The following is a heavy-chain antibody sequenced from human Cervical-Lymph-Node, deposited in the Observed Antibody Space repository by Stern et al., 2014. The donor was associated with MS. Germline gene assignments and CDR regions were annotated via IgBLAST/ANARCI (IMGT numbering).Heavy chain of an antibody. CDR1: GFSLSTSGMC. CDR2: IDWDDDK. J-gene: IGHJ6*02. V-gene: IGHV2-70*01. CDR3: ARTHYVWGSAYGMDV. D-gene: IGHD3-16*01. Sequence: QVTLKESGPALVKPTQTLTLTCTFSGFSLSTSGMCVSWIRQPPGKALEWLVLIDWDDDKYYSTSLKTRLTISKDTSKNQVVLTMTNMDPVDTATYYCARTHYVWGSAYGMDVWGQGTTVTVSS.